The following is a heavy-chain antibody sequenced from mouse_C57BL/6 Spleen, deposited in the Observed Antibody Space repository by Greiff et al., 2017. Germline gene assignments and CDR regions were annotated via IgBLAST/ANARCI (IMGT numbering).Heavy chain of an antibody. D-gene: IGHD1-1*01. CDR3: ARSPYYYGSSAYYYAMDY. CDR2: IRNKANGYTT. V-gene: IGHV7-3*01. Sequence: VQLKESGGGLVQPGGSLSLSCAASGFTFTDYYMSWVRQPPGKALEWLGFIRNKANGYTTEYSASVKGRFTISRDNSQSILYLQMNALRAEDSATYYCARSPYYYGSSAYYYAMDYWGQGTSVTVSS. J-gene: IGHJ4*01. CDR1: GFTFTDYY.